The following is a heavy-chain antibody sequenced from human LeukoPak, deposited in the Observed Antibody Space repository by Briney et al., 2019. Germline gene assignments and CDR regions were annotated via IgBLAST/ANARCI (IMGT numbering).Heavy chain of an antibody. D-gene: IGHD6-13*01. CDR2: ISNSGDST. V-gene: IGHV3-23*01. J-gene: IGHJ4*02. CDR1: GFSFSSHA. Sequence: GGSLRLSCAASGFSFSSHAMSWVRQAPGKGLEWVSAISNSGDSTYYADSVKGRFTISRDNSKNTLYLQMDSLRAEDTAVYYCAKGMNRAAAGYFDYWGQGTLVTVSS. CDR3: AKGMNRAAAGYFDY.